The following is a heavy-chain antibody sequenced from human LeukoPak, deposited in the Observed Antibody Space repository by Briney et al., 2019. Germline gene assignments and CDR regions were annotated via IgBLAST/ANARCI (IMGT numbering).Heavy chain of an antibody. CDR2: ISGSGGST. CDR3: AKDEDSSGWYYIWFDP. CDR1: GFTFSSYA. V-gene: IGHV3-23*01. Sequence: GGSLRLSCAASGFTFSSYAMSWVRQAPGKGLEWVSAISGSGGSTYYADSVKGRFTISRDNSKNTLYLQMNSLRAEDTAVYYCAKDEDSSGWYYIWFDPWGQGTLVTVSS. J-gene: IGHJ5*02. D-gene: IGHD6-19*01.